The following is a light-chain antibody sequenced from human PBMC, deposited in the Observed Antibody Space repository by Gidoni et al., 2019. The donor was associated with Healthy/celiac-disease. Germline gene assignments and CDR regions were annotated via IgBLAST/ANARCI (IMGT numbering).Light chain of an antibody. V-gene: IGKV1-33*01. CDR1: QDIRNY. CDR2: DAS. J-gene: IGKJ4*01. CDR3: QQYDNLPLT. Sequence: DIQMTQSPSSLSASVGDRVTITCQASQDIRNYLNWYQQKPGKAPKLLIYDASNLETGVPSRFSGSGSGTDFTVTISSLQPEDIATYYWQQYDNLPLTFGGGTKVEIK.